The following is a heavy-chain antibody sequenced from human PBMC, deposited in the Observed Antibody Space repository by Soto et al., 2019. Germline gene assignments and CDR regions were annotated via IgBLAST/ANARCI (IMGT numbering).Heavy chain of an antibody. CDR2: ISGSGGST. J-gene: IGHJ4*02. CDR1: GFTFSSYA. D-gene: IGHD6-19*01. Sequence: GGSLRLSCAASGFTFSSYAMSWVRQAPGKGLEWVSAISGSGGSTYYADSVKGRFTISRDNSKNTLYLQMNSLRAEDTAVYYCAKGRLAARREVAVAGYYWGQGTLVTVSS. V-gene: IGHV3-23*01. CDR3: AKGRLAARREVAVAGYY.